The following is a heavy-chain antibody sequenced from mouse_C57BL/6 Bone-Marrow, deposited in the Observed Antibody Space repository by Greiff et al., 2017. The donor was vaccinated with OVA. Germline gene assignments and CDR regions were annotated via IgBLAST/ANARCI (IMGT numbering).Heavy chain of an antibody. J-gene: IGHJ2*01. V-gene: IGHV1-64*01. D-gene: IGHD3-1*01. CDR3: ARSGGVDY. Sequence: QVQLKQSGAELVKPGASVKLSCKASGYTFTSYWMHWVKQRPGQGLEWIGMIHPNSGSTNYNEKFKSKATLTVDKSSSTAYMQLSSLTSEDSAVYYCARSGGVDYWGQGTTLTVSS. CDR1: GYTFTSYW. CDR2: IHPNSGST.